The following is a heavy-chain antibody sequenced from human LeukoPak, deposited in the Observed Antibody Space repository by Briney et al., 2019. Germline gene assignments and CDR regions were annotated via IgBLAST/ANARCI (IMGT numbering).Heavy chain of an antibody. V-gene: IGHV3-7*01. D-gene: IGHD2-2*01. CDR3: ARKYCSSTSCYMRHAFDI. Sequence: GGSLRLSCAASGFTFSSYWMSWVRQAPGKGLEWVANIKQDGSEKYYVDSVKGRFTISRDNAKNSLYLQMNSLRAEDTAVYYCARKYCSSTSCYMRHAFDIWGQGTMVTVSS. CDR2: IKQDGSEK. CDR1: GFTFSSYW. J-gene: IGHJ3*02.